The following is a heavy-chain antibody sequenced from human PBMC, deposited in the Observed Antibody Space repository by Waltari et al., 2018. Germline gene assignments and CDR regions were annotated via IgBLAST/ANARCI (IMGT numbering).Heavy chain of an antibody. J-gene: IGHJ4*02. CDR2: INQDGET. Sequence: EAQLVESGGTSVRPGGSLRLPCAGSGFSWCDLDLSWCRQATGKGLEWVASINQDGETDYVDSVKGRFIISRDNAKNSLFLVLNFLGGDDSGVYFCASDPTLFAIRQNYFDSWGQGTQVTVSS. CDR3: ASDPTLFAIRQNYFDS. D-gene: IGHD3-3*01. CDR1: GFSWCDLD. V-gene: IGHV3-7*04.